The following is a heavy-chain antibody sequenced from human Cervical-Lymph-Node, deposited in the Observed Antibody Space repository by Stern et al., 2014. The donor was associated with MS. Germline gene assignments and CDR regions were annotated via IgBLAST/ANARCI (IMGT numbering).Heavy chain of an antibody. Sequence: VQLVVSGPRLVKASQTLSLTCTVSGGSVTTEGYYWTWIRQHPVKGLEWIGYIHYSGNTHYNPSLKSRVTISVDTSKNQFALKLSSVTAADTAVYYCASPTGHWGQGALVTVSS. CDR2: IHYSGNT. J-gene: IGHJ1*01. V-gene: IGHV4-31*03. D-gene: IGHD1-1*01. CDR1: GGSVTTEGYY. CDR3: ASPTGH.